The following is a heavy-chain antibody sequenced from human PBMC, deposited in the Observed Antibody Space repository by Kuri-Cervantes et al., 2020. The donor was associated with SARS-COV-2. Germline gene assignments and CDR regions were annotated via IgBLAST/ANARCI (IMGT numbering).Heavy chain of an antibody. CDR2: INHSGST. J-gene: IGHJ3*02. D-gene: IGHD5-24*01. CDR1: GGSFSGYY. V-gene: IGHV4-34*01. Sequence: SETLSLTCAVYGGSFSGYYWSWIRQPPGKGLEWIGEINHSGSTNYNPSLKSRVTISVDTSKNQFSLKLSSVTAADTAVYYCARGPDGYIPNDAFDIWGQGTMVTVSS. CDR3: ARGPDGYIPNDAFDI.